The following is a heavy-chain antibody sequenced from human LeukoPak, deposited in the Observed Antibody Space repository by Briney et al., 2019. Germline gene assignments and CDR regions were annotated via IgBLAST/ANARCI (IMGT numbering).Heavy chain of an antibody. V-gene: IGHV1-69*06. J-gene: IGHJ4*02. CDR1: GGTFSSYA. CDR3: ARDRGYSYGGDLGY. Sequence: SVKVSCKASGGTFSSYAISWVRQAPGQGLEWMGGIIPIFGTANYAQKFQGRVTITADKSTSTAYMELNSLRSEDTAVYYCARDRGYSYGGDLGYWGQGTLVTVSS. D-gene: IGHD5-18*01. CDR2: IIPIFGTA.